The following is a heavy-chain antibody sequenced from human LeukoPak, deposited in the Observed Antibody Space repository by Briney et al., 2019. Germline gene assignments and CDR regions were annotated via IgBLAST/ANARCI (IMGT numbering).Heavy chain of an antibody. CDR2: ISSSSSTI. CDR1: GFTFSTYS. V-gene: IGHV3-48*04. CDR3: ARDRRAGDLRY. J-gene: IGHJ4*02. Sequence: PGGSLRLSCAASGFTFSTYSMNWVRQAPGKGLEWVSYISSSSSTIYYADSVKGRFTISRDNAKNSLYLQMNSLRAEDTAVYYCARDRRAGDLRYWGQGTLVTVSS. D-gene: IGHD3-16*01.